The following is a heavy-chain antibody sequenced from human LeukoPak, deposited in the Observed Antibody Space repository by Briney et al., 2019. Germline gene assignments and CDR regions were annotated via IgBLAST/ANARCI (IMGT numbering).Heavy chain of an antibody. CDR3: ARGHLLTYYDTLTVGDAFDI. CDR1: GGSISSYY. V-gene: IGHV4-59*01. Sequence: AETLSLTCTVAGGSISSYYWSWVRQPPGKWLEWLGYIYYSGSTNYNPSRKSGVTISLHTSKNQFSLKLSSVTAADTDVYYCARGHLLTYYDTLTVGDAFDIWGQGTMVTVSS. D-gene: IGHD3-9*01. CDR2: IYYSGST. J-gene: IGHJ3*02.